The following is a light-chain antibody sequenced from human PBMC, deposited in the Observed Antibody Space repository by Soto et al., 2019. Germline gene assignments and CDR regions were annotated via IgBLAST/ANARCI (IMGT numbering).Light chain of an antibody. Sequence: EIVLTQSPGTLSLSPGERATLSCRASQSVSSSYLACYQQKPGQAPRPLIYGASSRAIGLPDRFSGSASGEDFPLTISRLEPEDFAVYYCQQYGSSPWTFGQGTKVEIK. J-gene: IGKJ1*01. V-gene: IGKV3-20*01. CDR1: QSVSSSY. CDR2: GAS. CDR3: QQYGSSPWT.